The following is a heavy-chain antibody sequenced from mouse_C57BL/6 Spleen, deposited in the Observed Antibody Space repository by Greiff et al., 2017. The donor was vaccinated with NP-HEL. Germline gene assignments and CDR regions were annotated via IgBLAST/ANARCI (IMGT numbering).Heavy chain of an antibody. V-gene: IGHV3-1*01. CDR1: GYSITSGYD. Sequence: EVQLVESGPGMVKPSQSLSLTCTVTGYSITSGYDWHWIRHFPGNKLEWMGYISYSGSTNYNPSLKSRISITHDTSKNHFFLKLNSVTTEDTATYYCARGHPNRGFAYWGQGTLVTVSA. D-gene: IGHD6-1*01. J-gene: IGHJ3*01. CDR3: ARGHPNRGFAY. CDR2: ISYSGST.